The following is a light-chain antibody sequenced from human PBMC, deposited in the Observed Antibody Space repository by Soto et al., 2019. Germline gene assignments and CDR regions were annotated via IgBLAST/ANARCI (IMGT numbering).Light chain of an antibody. CDR2: GAS. J-gene: IGKJ2*03. CDR1: QTISRY. V-gene: IGKV1-39*01. CDR3: QRSYTTPYS. Sequence: DIQMTQSPSSLSASVGDRVTITCRASQTISRYLNWYQQKVGKAPKVLISGASSLQSGVPPRFSGSGSGTDFTLTISSLQPEDFATYYCQRSYTTPYSFGRGTKLEI.